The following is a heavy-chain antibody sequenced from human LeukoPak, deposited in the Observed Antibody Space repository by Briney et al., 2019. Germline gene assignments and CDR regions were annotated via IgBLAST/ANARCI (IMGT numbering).Heavy chain of an antibody. Sequence: GSLRLSCAASGFTFSSYGMHWVRQAPGKGLEWVAVISYDGSNKYYADSVKGRFTISRDNSKNTLYLQMNSLRAEDTAVYYCAKDPGYSYGYNPLTYWGQGTLVTVSS. D-gene: IGHD5-18*01. CDR1: GFTFSSYG. V-gene: IGHV3-30*18. J-gene: IGHJ4*02. CDR3: AKDPGYSYGYNPLTY. CDR2: ISYDGSNK.